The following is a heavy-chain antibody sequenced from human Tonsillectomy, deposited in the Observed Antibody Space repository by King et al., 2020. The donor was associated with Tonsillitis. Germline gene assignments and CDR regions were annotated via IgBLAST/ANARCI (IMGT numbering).Heavy chain of an antibody. CDR2: ISHVGST. CDR1: GGSISSGAYS. Sequence: QLQESASGLVKPSQTLSLTCTVSGGSISSGAYSWDWIRQPPGKGLEWIGYISHVGSTSYNPSLKSRVTISVDTSKNQLSLKLTSVTAADTAVYFCARGAAVENSHIFDLWGQGTVVTVSS. D-gene: IGHD6-13*01. CDR3: ARGAAVENSHIFDL. V-gene: IGHV4-30-2*01. J-gene: IGHJ3*01.